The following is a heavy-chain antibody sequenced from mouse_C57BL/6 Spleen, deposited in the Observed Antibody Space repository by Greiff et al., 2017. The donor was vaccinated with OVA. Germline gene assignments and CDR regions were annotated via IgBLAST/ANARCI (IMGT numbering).Heavy chain of an antibody. Sequence: EVKLMESGGGLVKPGGSLKLSCAASGFTFSDYGMHWVRQAPEKGLEWVAYISSGSSTIYYADTVKGRFTISRDNAKNTLFLQMTSLRSEDTAMYYCARPDYYGSSSYFDYWGQGTTLTVSS. D-gene: IGHD1-1*01. J-gene: IGHJ2*01. CDR1: GFTFSDYG. V-gene: IGHV5-17*01. CDR2: ISSGSSTI. CDR3: ARPDYYGSSSYFDY.